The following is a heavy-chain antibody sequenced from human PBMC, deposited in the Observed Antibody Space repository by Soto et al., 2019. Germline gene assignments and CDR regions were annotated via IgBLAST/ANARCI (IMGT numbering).Heavy chain of an antibody. D-gene: IGHD2-15*01. CDR3: ARGLNMARGGGTALE. CDR2: FYYAGNT. CDR1: GGSINSGDYY. V-gene: IGHV4-39*06. J-gene: IGHJ4*02. Sequence: PEETLSLTCTVSGGSINSGDYYWAWIRQPPGEGLEWIGTFYYAGNTNYKSSLKSRLTISVNAAKKQLTLQMTSVTATDTASYYCARGLNMARGGGTALEWGLGTMVTVSS.